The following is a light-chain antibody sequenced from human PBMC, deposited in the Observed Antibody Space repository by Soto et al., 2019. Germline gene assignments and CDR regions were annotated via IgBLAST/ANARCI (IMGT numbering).Light chain of an antibody. V-gene: IGLV6-57*03. J-gene: IGLJ3*02. CDR1: SGSIASNY. CDR3: QSYHSNNRV. Sequence: NFMLTQPHSVSESPGKTVTISCTRSSGSIASNYVQWYQQRPGSAPTTVIYEDNQRPSGVPDRFSGSIDSSSNSASRTISGVKTEDEADYCRQSYHSNNRVFGGGTKLSVL. CDR2: EDN.